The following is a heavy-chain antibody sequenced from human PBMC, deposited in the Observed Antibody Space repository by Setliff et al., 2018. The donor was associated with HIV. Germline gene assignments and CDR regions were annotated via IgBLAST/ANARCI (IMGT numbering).Heavy chain of an antibody. J-gene: IGHJ3*02. Sequence: LSLTCTVSDVSIRSSDYYWGWIRQHPGRGLEWIGYIYYSGSTYYNPSLKSRVAVSVDTSKNQFSLSLSSVTAADTAVYYCARSSAERSAVRGLAIAFDIWGPGTKVTVSS. CDR3: ARSSAERSAVRGLAIAFDI. V-gene: IGHV4-31*03. D-gene: IGHD3-10*01. CDR1: DVSIRSSDYY. CDR2: IYYSGST.